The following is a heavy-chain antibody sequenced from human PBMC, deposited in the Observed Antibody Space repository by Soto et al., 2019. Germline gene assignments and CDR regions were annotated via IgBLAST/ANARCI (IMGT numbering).Heavy chain of an antibody. CDR2: ISAYNGNT. J-gene: IGHJ4*02. V-gene: IGHV1-18*01. CDR1: GYTFTSYG. Sequence: QVQLVQSGAEVKKPGASVKVSCKASGYTFTSYGISWVRQAPGQGLEWMGWISAYNGNTNYAHKLKGRVTMTTGTSTSTAYMELRSLKSDDTAVYYCARDLIVGATPPYYFDYWGQGTLVTVSS. D-gene: IGHD1-26*01. CDR3: ARDLIVGATPPYYFDY.